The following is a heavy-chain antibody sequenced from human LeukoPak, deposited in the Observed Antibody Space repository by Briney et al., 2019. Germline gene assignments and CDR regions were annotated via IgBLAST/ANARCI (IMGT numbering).Heavy chain of an antibody. J-gene: IGHJ6*03. D-gene: IGHD3-10*01. CDR1: GYTLTDLS. Sequence: ASVKVSCKVSGYTLTDLSMHWVRQAPGKGLEWMGGFDPEDGETIYAQKFQGRVTMTEDTSTDTAYMELSSLRSEGTAVYYCATNRDMVRGVIPYYYYYYMDVWGKGTTVTVSS. V-gene: IGHV1-24*01. CDR2: FDPEDGET. CDR3: ATNRDMVRGVIPYYYYYYMDV.